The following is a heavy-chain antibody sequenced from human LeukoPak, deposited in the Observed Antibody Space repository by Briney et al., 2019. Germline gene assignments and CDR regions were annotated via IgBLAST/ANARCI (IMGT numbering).Heavy chain of an antibody. CDR2: IKSKNDGSTT. J-gene: IGHJ4*02. D-gene: IGHD3-10*01. V-gene: IGHV3-15*01. CDR1: GFTFSNAW. CDR3: TLPWGSGSYYDY. Sequence: GGSLRLSCAASGFTFSNAWLNWVRQAPGKGLEGVGHIKSKNDGSTTDYAAPVKGRFSISRYDSKNTLFLQMNSLKTEDTAVYYCTLPWGSGSYYDYWGQGTLVTVSS.